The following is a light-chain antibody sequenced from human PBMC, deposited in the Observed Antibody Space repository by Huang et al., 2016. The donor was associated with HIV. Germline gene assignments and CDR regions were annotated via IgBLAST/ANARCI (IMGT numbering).Light chain of an antibody. V-gene: IGKV1-5*01. CDR3: QQYKSYPYT. CDR2: DAT. J-gene: IGKJ2*01. CDR1: QSVSSR. Sequence: IQMTQSPSTLSASVGDRVTITCRASQSVSSRLAWYQQRPGKAPKLLIYDATGLGSGVPSTFSGSGSGTDFTLTISNLQPDNFATYYCQQYKSYPYTFGQGTKLEI.